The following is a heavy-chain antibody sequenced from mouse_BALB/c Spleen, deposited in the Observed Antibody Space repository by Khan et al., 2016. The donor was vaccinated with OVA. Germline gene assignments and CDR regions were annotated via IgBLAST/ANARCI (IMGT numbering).Heavy chain of an antibody. Sequence: EVELVESGGGLVKPGGSLKLSCAASGFTFSDYYMYWVRQTPEKRLEWVATISDGGRYTYYPDSVTGRFTISRDDAKNNLYLQMRSLKSEDTAMYYCARGYDGDPFAYWGQGTLVTVSA. CDR3: ARGYDGDPFAY. J-gene: IGHJ3*01. CDR2: ISDGGRYT. CDR1: GFTFSDYY. V-gene: IGHV5-4*02. D-gene: IGHD2-13*01.